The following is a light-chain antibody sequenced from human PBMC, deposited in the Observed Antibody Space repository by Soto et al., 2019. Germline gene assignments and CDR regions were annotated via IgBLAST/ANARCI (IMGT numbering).Light chain of an antibody. CDR1: QDIRHD. CDR2: SAS. V-gene: IGKV1-6*01. J-gene: IGKJ4*01. CDR3: LQDDAYPLT. Sequence: AIQMTQSPSSLSASVGDRVTITCRASQDIRHDLGWYQQKPGKAPKPLIYSASTLHSGVPSRFSGTGSGTDFTLTISSLQPEDFATYYCLQDDAYPLTFGGGTKVEIK.